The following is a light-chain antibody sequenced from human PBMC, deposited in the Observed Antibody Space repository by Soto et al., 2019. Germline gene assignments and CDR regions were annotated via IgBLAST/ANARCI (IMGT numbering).Light chain of an antibody. CDR2: GAS. V-gene: IGKV3-15*01. CDR1: QSVSSN. Sequence: EIVMTQSRATLSVSPGERATLSCRASQSVSSNLSWYQQKPGQAPRLLIYGASTRATCIPAMFSGSGSGTEFTRTISSLQSEDFAVYYCQQYNNWRRTFGQGTKVEIK. J-gene: IGKJ1*01. CDR3: QQYNNWRRT.